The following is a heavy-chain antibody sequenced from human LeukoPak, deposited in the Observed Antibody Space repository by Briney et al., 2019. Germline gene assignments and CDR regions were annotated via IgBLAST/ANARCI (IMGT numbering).Heavy chain of an antibody. Sequence: GGSLRHSCAASGFTFSSYSMNWVRQAPGKGLEWVSSISSSSSYIYYADSVKGRFTISRDNAKNSLYLQMNSLRAEDTAVYYCARHGPQYYFDYWGQGTLVTVSS. V-gene: IGHV3-21*01. J-gene: IGHJ4*02. D-gene: IGHD2-8*01. CDR3: ARHGPQYYFDY. CDR1: GFTFSSYS. CDR2: ISSSSSYI.